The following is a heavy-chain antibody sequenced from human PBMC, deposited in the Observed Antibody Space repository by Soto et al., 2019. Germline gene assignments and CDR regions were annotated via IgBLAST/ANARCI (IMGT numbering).Heavy chain of an antibody. Sequence: GASVKVSCKASGYTFTSYDINWLRQATGQGLEWMGWMNPNSGNTGYAQKFQGRVTMTRNTSISTAYMELSSLRSEDTAVYYCARVASRELLYWFDPWGQGTLVTVSS. CDR1: GYTFTSYD. J-gene: IGHJ5*02. CDR2: MNPNSGNT. V-gene: IGHV1-8*01. CDR3: ARVASRELLYWFDP. D-gene: IGHD1-26*01.